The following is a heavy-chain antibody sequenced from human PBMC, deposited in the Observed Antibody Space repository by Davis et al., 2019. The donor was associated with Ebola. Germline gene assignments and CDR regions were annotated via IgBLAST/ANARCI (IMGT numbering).Heavy chain of an antibody. D-gene: IGHD3-9*01. Sequence: GGSLRLSCVASGFPFSSYGMHWVRQAPGKGLEWVANIKQDESEKYYVDSVKGRFTISRDNTKNSLYLHMNSLRAEDTAVYYCAQGGYDILWPYDRWGQGTLFTVSS. CDR1: GFPFSSYG. CDR2: IKQDESEK. V-gene: IGHV3-7*03. CDR3: AQGGYDILWPYDR. J-gene: IGHJ4*02.